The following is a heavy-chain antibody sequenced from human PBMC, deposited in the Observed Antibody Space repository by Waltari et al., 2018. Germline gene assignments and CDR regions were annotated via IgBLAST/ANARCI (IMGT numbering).Heavy chain of an antibody. J-gene: IGHJ5*02. CDR1: GGSFGRYA. Sequence: QVHLVQSGAEVKKPGSSVKVSCKASGGSFGRYAISGVRLAPGQGLEWMGGLIPIFGTPKYAQNFQDRVTITADKSTSTVYLELSSLKSEDTALYYCARRQLGGPLDPWGQGTLVTVSS. D-gene: IGHD1-1*01. CDR3: ARRQLGGPLDP. CDR2: LIPIFGTP. V-gene: IGHV1-69*14.